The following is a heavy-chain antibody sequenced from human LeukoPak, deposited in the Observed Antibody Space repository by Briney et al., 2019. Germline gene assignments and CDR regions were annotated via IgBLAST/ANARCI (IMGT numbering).Heavy chain of an antibody. CDR1: GYTFTGYY. J-gene: IGHJ4*02. V-gene: IGHV1-2*02. D-gene: IGHD2-21*02. Sequence: ASVKVSCKASGYTFTGYYMHWVRQAPGQGLEWMGWINPNSGGTNYAQKFQGRVTMTRDTSISTAYMELSRLRSDGTAVYYCARDAAYCGGDCYSDYWGQGTLVTVSS. CDR2: INPNSGGT. CDR3: ARDAAYCGGDCYSDY.